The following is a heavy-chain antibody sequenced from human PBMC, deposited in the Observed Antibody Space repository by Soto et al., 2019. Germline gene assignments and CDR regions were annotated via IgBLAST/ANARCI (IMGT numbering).Heavy chain of an antibody. Sequence: PGGSLRLSCAASGFTFSTYSMNWVRQAPGKGLEWVSSISSSSSYIYYADSVKGRFIISRDNAKNSLYLQMNSLRAEDTAVYYCARDPVGSGSPTNWGQGTLVTVSS. CDR3: ARDPVGSGSPTN. V-gene: IGHV3-21*01. CDR2: ISSSSSYI. J-gene: IGHJ4*02. D-gene: IGHD2-15*01. CDR1: GFTFSTYS.